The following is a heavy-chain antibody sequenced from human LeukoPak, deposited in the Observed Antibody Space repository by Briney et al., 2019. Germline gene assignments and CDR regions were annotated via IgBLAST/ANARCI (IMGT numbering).Heavy chain of an antibody. V-gene: IGHV4-34*01. CDR2: INHSGST. CDR3: ARGSGWYNLRFDY. D-gene: IGHD6-19*01. Sequence: PSETLSLTCAVYGGSFSGYYWSWIRQPPGKGLEWIGEINHSGSTNYNPSLKSRVTISVDTSKNQFSLKLSSVTAADTAVYYCARGSGWYNLRFDYWGQGTLVTVSS. CDR1: GGSFSGYY. J-gene: IGHJ4*02.